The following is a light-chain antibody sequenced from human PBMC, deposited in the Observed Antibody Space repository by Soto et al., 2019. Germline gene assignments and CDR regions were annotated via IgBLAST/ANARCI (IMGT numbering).Light chain of an antibody. J-gene: IGLJ2*01. CDR3: CSYAGSQGAV. V-gene: IGLV2-23*01. CDR2: EGS. CDR1: SSDVGSYNL. Sequence: QSVLTQPASVSGSPGQSITISCTGTSSDVGSYNLVSWYQQHPGKAPKLMIYEGSKRPSGVSNRFSGSKSGNTASLTISGLQAEDEADYYCCSYAGSQGAVFGGGTQLTVL.